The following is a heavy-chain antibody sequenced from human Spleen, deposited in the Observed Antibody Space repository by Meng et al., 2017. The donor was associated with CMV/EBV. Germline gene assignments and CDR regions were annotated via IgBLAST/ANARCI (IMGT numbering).Heavy chain of an antibody. V-gene: IGHV1-8*01. CDR2: MNPNTGDA. J-gene: IGHJ6*02. CDR3: ARGSAARLYSAYYYYYGMDV. Sequence: ASVKVSCKASGFTLTSHDLNWVRQATGRGLEWVGWMNPNTGDAGFAREFQGRVTMTRNTSISTAYMELSSLRSEDTAVYYCARGSAARLYSAYYYYYGMDVWGQGTTVTVSS. CDR1: GFTLTSHD. D-gene: IGHD6-6*01.